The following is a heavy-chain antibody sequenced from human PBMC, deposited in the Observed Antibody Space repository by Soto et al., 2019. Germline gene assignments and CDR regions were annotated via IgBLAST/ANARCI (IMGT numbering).Heavy chain of an antibody. D-gene: IGHD3-3*01. CDR1: GFTFSSYG. CDR2: ISYDGSNK. Sequence: GGSLRLSCAASGFTFSSYGMHWVRQAPGKGLEWVAVISYDGSNKYYADSVKGRFTISRDNSKNTLYLQMNSLRAGDTAVYYCAKEGGDFWSKGYYYYGMDVWGQGTTVTVSS. V-gene: IGHV3-30*18. J-gene: IGHJ6*02. CDR3: AKEGGDFWSKGYYYYGMDV.